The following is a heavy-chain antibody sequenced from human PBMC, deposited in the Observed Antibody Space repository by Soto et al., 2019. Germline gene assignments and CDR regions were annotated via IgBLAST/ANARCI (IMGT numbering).Heavy chain of an antibody. CDR2: INVGNGNT. D-gene: IGHD3-16*01. CDR1: GYTFTHVA. J-gene: IGHJ4*02. V-gene: IGHV1-3*01. CDR3: AREGAHYARFGL. Sequence: QAQLVQSGAEAKQPRASVRVYCKASGYTFTHVALLWVRQAPGHGLEWMGWINVGNGNTGYSRKCQGSFTNDREMSATTAYIEVTSRPSEDTAIYYCAREGAHYARFGLWGQGTLVTVAS.